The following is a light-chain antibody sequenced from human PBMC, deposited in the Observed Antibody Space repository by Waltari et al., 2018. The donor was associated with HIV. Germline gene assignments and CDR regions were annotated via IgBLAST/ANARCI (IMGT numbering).Light chain of an antibody. V-gene: IGLV6-57*02. CDR1: SGRIASNY. J-gene: IGLJ3*02. CDR3: QSFDGITAV. Sequence: NLMLTQPHSVSESPGKTVTISCTGSSGRIASNYVQWYKQRPGSAPTTVIFEDNQRSAGFPDRFSGSIDSSSNSASLTISRLKTEDEADYYCQSFDGITAVFGGGTKLTVL. CDR2: EDN.